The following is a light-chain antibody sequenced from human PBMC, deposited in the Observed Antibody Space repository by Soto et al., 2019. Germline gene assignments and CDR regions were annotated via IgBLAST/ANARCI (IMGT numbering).Light chain of an antibody. CDR3: CSYAGNPYV. CDR2: EGS. Sequence: QSALTQPASVSGSPGQSIAISCTGTSSGVGSYNSVSWYQQHPGKAPKLMIYEGSKRPSGVSDRFSGSKSGNTASLTISGLQAEDEADYYCCSYAGNPYVFGTGTKLTVL. V-gene: IGLV2-23*01. CDR1: SSGVGSYNS. J-gene: IGLJ1*01.